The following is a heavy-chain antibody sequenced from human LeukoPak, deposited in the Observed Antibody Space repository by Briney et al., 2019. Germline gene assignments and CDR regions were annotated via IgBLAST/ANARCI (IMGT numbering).Heavy chain of an antibody. CDR2: IYYSGST. D-gene: IGHD6-13*01. CDR1: GGSISSGDYY. V-gene: IGHV4-30-4*01. Sequence: PSETLSLTCTVSGGSISSGDYYWSWIRQPPGKGLEWIGYIYYSGSTYYNPSLKSRVTISVDTSKNQFSLKLSSVTAADTAVYYCARGRLVAAAGIYRTGYFDLWGRGTLVTVSS. J-gene: IGHJ2*01. CDR3: ARGRLVAAAGIYRTGYFDL.